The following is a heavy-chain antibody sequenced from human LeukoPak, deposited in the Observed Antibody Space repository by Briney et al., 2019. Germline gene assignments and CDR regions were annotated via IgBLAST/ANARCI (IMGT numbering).Heavy chain of an antibody. J-gene: IGHJ4*02. Sequence: PGGSLRLSCAASGFTFSSYWMHWVRQAPGKGLVWASRINSVGSSTTYADSVKGRFTISRDNAKNTLYLQMNSLRPEDTAVYYCARDSAGSAWYSPHDHWGQGTLVTVSS. CDR3: ARDSAGSAWYSPHDH. CDR2: INSVGSST. CDR1: GFTFSSYW. V-gene: IGHV3-74*01. D-gene: IGHD6-13*01.